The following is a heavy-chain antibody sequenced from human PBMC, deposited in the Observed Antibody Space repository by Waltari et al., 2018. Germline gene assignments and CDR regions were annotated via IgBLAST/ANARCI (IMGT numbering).Heavy chain of an antibody. D-gene: IGHD4-17*01. J-gene: IGHJ2*01. CDR3: ARDRLTTPADYGDYARYFDL. Sequence: QVQLQESGPGLVKPSETLSLTCPVSGGSISSYYWSWIRQPAGKGLEWIGRFYTSGSTNYIPALKSRVTMSVDTAKNQFSLKLSSVTAADTAVYYCARDRLTTPADYGDYARYFDLWGRGTLVTVSS. CDR2: FYTSGST. CDR1: GGSISSYY. V-gene: IGHV4-4*07.